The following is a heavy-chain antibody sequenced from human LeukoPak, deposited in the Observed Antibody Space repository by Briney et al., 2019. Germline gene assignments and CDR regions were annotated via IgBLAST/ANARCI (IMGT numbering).Heavy chain of an antibody. CDR1: GYTFTSYG. CDR2: IIPIFGTA. J-gene: IGHJ5*02. V-gene: IGHV1-69*13. D-gene: IGHD2-2*01. CDR3: ARDIVVVPADRWFDP. Sequence: SVKVSCKASGYTFTSYGISWVRQAPGQGLEWMGGIIPIFGTANYAQKFQGRVTITADESTSTAYMELSSLRSEDTAVYYCARDIVVVPADRWFDPWGQGTLVTVSS.